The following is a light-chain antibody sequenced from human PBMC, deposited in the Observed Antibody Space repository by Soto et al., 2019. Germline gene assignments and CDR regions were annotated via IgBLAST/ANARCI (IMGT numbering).Light chain of an antibody. CDR3: QQSYITPVT. Sequence: DIQMTQSPSSLSASVGARVTITCRASQTISRYLNWYQQRPGKAPNILIYSASSLPSGVPSRFSGSASATDSPITISSLQPEDAATYYGQQSYITPVTFGQGTKVDIK. J-gene: IGKJ1*01. V-gene: IGKV1-39*01. CDR2: SAS. CDR1: QTISRY.